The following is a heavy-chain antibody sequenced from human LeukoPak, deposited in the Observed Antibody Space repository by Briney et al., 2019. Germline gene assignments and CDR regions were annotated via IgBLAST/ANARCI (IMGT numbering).Heavy chain of an antibody. D-gene: IGHD6-19*01. CDR2: INPNSGGT. V-gene: IGHV1-2*02. J-gene: IGHJ4*02. Sequence: ASVKVSCKASGHTFTDYYWHWVRQAPGQGLEWMGWINPNSGGTNYAQKFQDRVTMTRDTSVTTAYMELTRLTPDDTAVYYCASLRLVDYWGQGTLVTVSS. CDR3: ASLRLVDY. CDR1: GHTFTDYY.